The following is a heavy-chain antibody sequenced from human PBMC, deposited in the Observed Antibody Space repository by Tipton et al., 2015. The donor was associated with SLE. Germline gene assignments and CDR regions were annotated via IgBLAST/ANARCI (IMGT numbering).Heavy chain of an antibody. V-gene: IGHV4-59*12. Sequence: TLSLTCTVSGGSISSYYWSWIRQPPGKGLEWIGYIYYSGSTNYNPSLKSRVTISVDTSKNQFSLKLSSVTAADTAVYYCAGALASFDYWGQGTLVTVSS. CDR1: GGSISSYY. CDR3: AGALASFDY. J-gene: IGHJ4*02. D-gene: IGHD1-1*01. CDR2: IYYSGST.